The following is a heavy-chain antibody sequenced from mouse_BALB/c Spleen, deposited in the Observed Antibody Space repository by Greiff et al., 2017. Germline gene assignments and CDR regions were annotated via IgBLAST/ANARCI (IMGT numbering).Heavy chain of an antibody. Sequence: EVQVVESGGGLVQPGGSMKLSCVASGFTFSSYWMSWVRQSPEKGLEWVAEIRLKSDNYATHYAESVKGKFTISRDDSKSRLYLQMNSLRAEDTGIYYCTGNWAYWGQGTTLTVSS. D-gene: IGHD4-1*01. CDR1: GFTFSSYW. V-gene: IGHV6-3*01. CDR3: TGNWAY. J-gene: IGHJ2*01. CDR2: IRLKSDNYAT.